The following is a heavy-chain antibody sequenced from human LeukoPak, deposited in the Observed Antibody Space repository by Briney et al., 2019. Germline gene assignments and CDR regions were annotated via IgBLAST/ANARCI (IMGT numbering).Heavy chain of an antibody. V-gene: IGHV6-1*01. CDR3: ARRGNWANHYHYYYMDV. CDR2: TYYRSKWYN. CDR1: GDSVSSNSAA. D-gene: IGHD7-27*01. J-gene: IGHJ6*03. Sequence: SQTLSLTCAISGDSVSSNSAAWNWIRQSPSRGLEWLGRTYYRSKWYNDYAISVKSRITINPDTSKNQFSLQLNSVTAADTAVYYCARRGNWANHYHYYYMDVWGTGTTVTISS.